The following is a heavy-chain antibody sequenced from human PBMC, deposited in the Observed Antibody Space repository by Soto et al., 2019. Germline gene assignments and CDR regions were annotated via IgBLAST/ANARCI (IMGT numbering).Heavy chain of an antibody. J-gene: IGHJ3*02. D-gene: IGHD2-15*01. CDR3: ARLHPSDTVVVVAAWFDAFDI. CDR2: ISSTSSYI. CDR1: GFTFSSYS. Sequence: DVQLVGSGGGLVKPGGSLRLSCAASGFTFSSYSMNWVRQAPGRGLEWVSSISSTSSYIYYADSVKGRFIISRDNAKNSLYLQMSSLRAEDTAVYYCARLHPSDTVVVVAAWFDAFDIWGQGTMVTVSS. V-gene: IGHV3-21*01.